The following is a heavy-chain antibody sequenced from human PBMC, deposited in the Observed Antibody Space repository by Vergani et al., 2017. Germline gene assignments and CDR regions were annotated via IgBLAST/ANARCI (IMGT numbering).Heavy chain of an antibody. Sequence: QIQLQESGPGLVKPSETLSLTCSVSGYLISRGFYWAWIRQTPEKGLEWIGGMFHTGEASNSPSLQSRVAFSMDTSKNQFSLQLTSVTAADTAVYFCGVIMVRSPRPDNWFDSWGRGTLVTVSS. V-gene: IGHV4-38-2*02. J-gene: IGHJ5*01. CDR1: GYLISRGFY. CDR2: MFHTGEA. D-gene: IGHD3-10*01. CDR3: GVIMVRSPRPDNWFDS.